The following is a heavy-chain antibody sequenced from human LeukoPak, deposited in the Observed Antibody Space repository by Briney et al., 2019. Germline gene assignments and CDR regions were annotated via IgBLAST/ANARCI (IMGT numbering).Heavy chain of an antibody. D-gene: IGHD5-24*01. CDR3: ARGRDGYNPPGYYFDY. J-gene: IGHJ4*02. CDR2: INAGNGNT. CDR1: GYTFTSYA. V-gene: IGHV1-3*01. Sequence: ASVKVSCKASGYTFTSYAMHWVRQAPGQRLEWMGWINAGNGNTKYSQKFQGRVTITRDTSASTAYMELSSLRSEGTAVYYCARGRDGYNPPGYYFDYWGQGTLVTVSS.